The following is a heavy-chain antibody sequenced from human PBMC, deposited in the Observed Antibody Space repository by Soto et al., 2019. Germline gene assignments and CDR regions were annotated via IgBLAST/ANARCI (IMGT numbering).Heavy chain of an antibody. J-gene: IGHJ4*02. CDR3: ARDHRYCSSTGCHPSRY. CDR1: GGSISSSSYY. CDR2: IYYSGST. Sequence: PSETLSLTCTVSGGSISSSSYYWGWIRQPPGKGLEWIGSIYYSGSTYYNPSLKSRVTISVDTSKNQFSLKLSSVTAADTAVYYCARDHRYCSSTGCHPSRYWGQGTLVTVSS. V-gene: IGHV4-39*07. D-gene: IGHD2-2*01.